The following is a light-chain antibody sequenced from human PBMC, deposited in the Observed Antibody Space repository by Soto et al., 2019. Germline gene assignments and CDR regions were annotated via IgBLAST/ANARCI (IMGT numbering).Light chain of an antibody. J-gene: IGLJ1*01. Sequence: QSVLTQPPSTSGTPGQRVTISCSGSSSNIGSNYVYWYQQLPGTAPKLLIYRNNQRPSGVPDRFSGSKSGTSASLATSGLRSEDEADYYCAAWDDSLSDYVFGTGTKVTVL. V-gene: IGLV1-47*01. CDR2: RNN. CDR3: AAWDDSLSDYV. CDR1: SSNIGSNY.